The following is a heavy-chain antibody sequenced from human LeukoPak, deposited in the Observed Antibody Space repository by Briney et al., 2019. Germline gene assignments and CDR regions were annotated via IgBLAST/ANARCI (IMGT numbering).Heavy chain of an antibody. CDR1: GFTFSSYS. J-gene: IGHJ4*02. CDR2: ISSSSSYK. Sequence: GSLRLSCAASGFTFSSYSMNWVRQAPGKGLEWVSSISSSSSYKYYADSVKGRFTISRDNAKNSLYLQMNSLRAEDTAVYYCARVAGATRSGEFDYWGQGTLVTVSS. V-gene: IGHV3-21*01. CDR3: ARVAGATRSGEFDY. D-gene: IGHD6-25*01.